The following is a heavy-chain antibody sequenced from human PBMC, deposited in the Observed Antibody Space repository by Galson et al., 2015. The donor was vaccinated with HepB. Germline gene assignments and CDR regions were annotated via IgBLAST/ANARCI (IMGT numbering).Heavy chain of an antibody. CDR3: ARGAEEVLTGPASWYFDL. D-gene: IGHD4/OR15-4a*01. Sequence: SLRLSCAASGFTFSGYGMHWVRQAPGKGLEWVAVIWYDGSNKYYADSVKGRFTISRDSSKNTLYLQMNSLRAEDTAVYYCARGAEEVLTGPASWYFDLWGRGTLVTVSS. V-gene: IGHV3-33*01. CDR2: IWYDGSNK. J-gene: IGHJ2*01. CDR1: GFTFSGYG.